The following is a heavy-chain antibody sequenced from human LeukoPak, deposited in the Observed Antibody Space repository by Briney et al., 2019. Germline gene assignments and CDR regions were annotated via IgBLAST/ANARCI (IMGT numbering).Heavy chain of an antibody. Sequence: GESLKISCKGSGYSFTSYWIGWVRQMPGKGLEWIGIIYPGDSDTRYSPSFQGQVTISADKSISTAYLQWSSLKASDTAMYYCARHGVRYYYDSSGELAFDYWGQGTPVTVSS. D-gene: IGHD3-22*01. CDR1: GYSFTSYW. V-gene: IGHV5-51*01. J-gene: IGHJ4*02. CDR2: IYPGDSDT. CDR3: ARHGVRYYYDSSGELAFDY.